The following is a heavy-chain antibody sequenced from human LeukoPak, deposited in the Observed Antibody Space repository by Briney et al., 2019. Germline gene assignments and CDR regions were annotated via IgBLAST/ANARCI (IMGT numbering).Heavy chain of an antibody. Sequence: GGSLRLSCAASGFTVSSNYMSWVRQAPGKGLEWVSAISGSGGSTYYADSVKGRFTISRDNSKDTLYLQMNSLRAEDTAVYYCAKATFQLVPEDNWFDPWGQGTLVTVSS. CDR3: AKATFQLVPEDNWFDP. J-gene: IGHJ5*02. CDR1: GFTVSSNY. CDR2: ISGSGGST. V-gene: IGHV3-23*01. D-gene: IGHD6-13*01.